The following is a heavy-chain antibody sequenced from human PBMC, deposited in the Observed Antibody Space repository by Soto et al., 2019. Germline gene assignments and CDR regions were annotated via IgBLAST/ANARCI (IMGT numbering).Heavy chain of an antibody. D-gene: IGHD1-1*01. CDR1: GDTFSSYA. CDR3: ARDRDGYNPPDAFDI. J-gene: IGHJ3*02. V-gene: IGHV1-69*06. CDR2: IIPIFGTA. Sequence: SVKVSRKASGDTFSSYAISWVRQASGQGLEWMGGIIPIFGTANYAQTFQSRATITADKSTSTAYMELSRPRYEDTAAYYCARDRDGYNPPDAFDIWGQATMVTASS.